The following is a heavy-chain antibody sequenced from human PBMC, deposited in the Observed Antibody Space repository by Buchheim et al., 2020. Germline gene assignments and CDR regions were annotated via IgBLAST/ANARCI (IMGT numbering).Heavy chain of an antibody. CDR3: AKGRAISSSSGYGLFDY. CDR1: GFTFDDYG. J-gene: IGHJ4*02. D-gene: IGHD3-22*01. V-gene: IGHV3-23*04. Sequence: EVQLVESGGGVVRPGGSLRLSCAASGFTFDDYGMTWVRQAPGKGLEWVSAISGSGGSTYYADSVKGRFTISRDNSKNTLYLQMNSLRAEDTAVYYCAKGRAISSSSGYGLFDYWGQGTL. CDR2: ISGSGGST.